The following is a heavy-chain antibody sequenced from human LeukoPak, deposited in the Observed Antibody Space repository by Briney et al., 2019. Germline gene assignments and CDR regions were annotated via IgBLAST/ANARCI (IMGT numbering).Heavy chain of an antibody. CDR3: ARGVVGATTGAYSFDY. CDR1: GGTFSSYA. CDR2: IIPIFGTA. D-gene: IGHD1-26*01. Sequence: SVNVSCKASGGTFSSYAISWVRQAPGQGLEWMGGIIPIFGTANYAQKFQGRVTIIADESTSTAYMELSSLRSEDTAVYYCARGVVGATTGAYSFDYWGRGTLVTVSS. J-gene: IGHJ4*02. V-gene: IGHV1-69*13.